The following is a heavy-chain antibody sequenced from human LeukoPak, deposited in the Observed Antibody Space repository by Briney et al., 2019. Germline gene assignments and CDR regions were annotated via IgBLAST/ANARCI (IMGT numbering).Heavy chain of an antibody. CDR2: ISGSGGST. V-gene: IGHV3-23*01. CDR1: GFTFSSYG. CDR3: ARDRSGGLLNWFDP. Sequence: GGSLRLSCAASGFTFSSYGMSWVRQAPGKGLEWVSAISGSGGSTYYADSVKGRFTISRDNSKNTLYLQMNSLRAEDTAVYYCARDRSGGLLNWFDPWGQGTLVTVSS. J-gene: IGHJ5*02. D-gene: IGHD2-15*01.